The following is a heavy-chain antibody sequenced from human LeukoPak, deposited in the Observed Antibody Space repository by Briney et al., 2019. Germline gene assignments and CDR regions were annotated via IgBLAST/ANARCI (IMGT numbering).Heavy chain of an antibody. J-gene: IGHJ5*02. D-gene: IGHD3-3*01. Sequence: SVKASCKASGGTFSSYANSWVRQAPGQGLEWMGGIIPIFGTANYAQKFQGRVTITTDESTSTADMELSSLRSEDTAVYYCARGKLEWLFERDNGFDPWGQGTLITVSS. V-gene: IGHV1-69*05. CDR2: IIPIFGTA. CDR3: ARGKLEWLFERDNGFDP. CDR1: GGTFSSYA.